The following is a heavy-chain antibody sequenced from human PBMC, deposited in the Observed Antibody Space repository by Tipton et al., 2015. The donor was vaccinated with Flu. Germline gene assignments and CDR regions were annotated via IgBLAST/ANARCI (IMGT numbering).Heavy chain of an antibody. J-gene: IGHJ5*02. CDR2: IYYNGHI. V-gene: IGHV4-38-2*02. CDR1: GDSISSRYY. Sequence: GLVKPSETLSLTCTVSGDSISSRYYWGWIRQPPGRGLEWIGCIYYNGHIYYNPSLKSRVTISVDTSKDQFSLNLSSVTAADTAVYYCARACGSGGNRWFDPWGQGALVTVSS. CDR3: ARACGSGGNRWFDP. D-gene: IGHD2-15*01.